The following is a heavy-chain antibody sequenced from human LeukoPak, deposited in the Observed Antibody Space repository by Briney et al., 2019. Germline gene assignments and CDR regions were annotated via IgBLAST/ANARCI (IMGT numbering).Heavy chain of an antibody. J-gene: IGHJ4*02. CDR2: FDPEDGET. D-gene: IGHD6-25*01. CDR3: ARAPAAEDY. CDR1: GYTLTELS. V-gene: IGHV1-24*01. Sequence: ASVKVSCKVSGYTLTELSMHWVRQAPGKGLEWMGGFDPEDGETVYAQKFQGRVTMTRNTSISTAYMELSSLRSEDTAVYYCARAPAAEDYWGQGTLVTVSS.